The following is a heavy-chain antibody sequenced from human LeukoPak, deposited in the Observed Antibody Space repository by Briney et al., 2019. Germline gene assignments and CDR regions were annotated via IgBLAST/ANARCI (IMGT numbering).Heavy chain of an antibody. CDR1: GGSISSYY. V-gene: IGHV4-34*01. CDR3: ARDHYDSSGYDY. Sequence: SETLSLTCTVSGGSISSYYWSWIRQPPGKGLEWIGEINHSGSTNYNPSLKSRVTISVDTSKNQFSLKLSSVTAADTAVYYCARDHYDSSGYDYWGQGTLVTVSS. CDR2: INHSGST. D-gene: IGHD3-22*01. J-gene: IGHJ4*02.